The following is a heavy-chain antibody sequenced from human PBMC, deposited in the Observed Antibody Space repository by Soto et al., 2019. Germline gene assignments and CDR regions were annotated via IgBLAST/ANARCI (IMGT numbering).Heavy chain of an antibody. J-gene: IGHJ3*02. Sequence: RSLTCTVSGGSISSGSYSWSWIRQPPGKGLEWIGYIFHGGTTYYNPSLKSRVTISVDRSKSQFSLRLSSVTASDTAMYYCARGPYDSTGYFSAFDIWGQGTMVTVSS. CDR3: ARGPYDSTGYFSAFDI. CDR2: IFHGGTT. CDR1: GGSISSGSYS. V-gene: IGHV4-30-2*01. D-gene: IGHD3-22*01.